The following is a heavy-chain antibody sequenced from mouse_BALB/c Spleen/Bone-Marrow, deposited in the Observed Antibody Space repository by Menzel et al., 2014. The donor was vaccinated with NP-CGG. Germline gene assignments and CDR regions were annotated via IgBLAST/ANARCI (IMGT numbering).Heavy chain of an antibody. V-gene: IGHV2-9*02. CDR2: IWAGGST. D-gene: IGHD2-4*01. J-gene: IGHJ4*01. CDR1: GFSLTSYG. CDR3: ARVDYDDYYAMDY. Sequence: VKLVESGSGLVAPSQSLSITCAVSGFSLTSYGVPWVRQPPGKGLELLGVIWAGGSTNYNPALMTRQSISKDNSKRQVFLKKNSLQADDTAMCYCARVDYDDYYAMDYGGQGTSVTVSS.